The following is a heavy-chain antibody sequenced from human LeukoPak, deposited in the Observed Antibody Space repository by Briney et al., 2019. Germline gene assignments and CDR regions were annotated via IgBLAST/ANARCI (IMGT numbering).Heavy chain of an antibody. CDR1: GFTFSTYA. CDR3: VKDSKSSGWYVPPNFDY. J-gene: IGHJ4*02. Sequence: GGSLRLSCSASGFTFSTYAMHWVRPAPGKGRAYVSSVSSNVYSTHYADSVKGRFAISRDNSKNTLYLQMSSLRTEDTAVYYCVKDSKSSGWYVPPNFDYWGQGTLVTVSS. CDR2: VSSNVYST. V-gene: IGHV3-64D*09. D-gene: IGHD6-19*01.